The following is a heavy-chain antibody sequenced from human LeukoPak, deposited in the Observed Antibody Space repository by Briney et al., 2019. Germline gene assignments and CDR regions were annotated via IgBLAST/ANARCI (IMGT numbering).Heavy chain of an antibody. V-gene: IGHV4-59*08. CDR1: GGSISSYY. Sequence: SETLSLTCTVSGGSISSYYWSWIQQPPGKGLEWIGYIYYSGSTNYNPSLKSRVTISVDTSKNQFSLKLSSVTAADTAVYYCARHDRVWFGEVAFDIWGQGTMVTVSS. CDR3: ARHDRVWFGEVAFDI. CDR2: IYYSGST. J-gene: IGHJ3*02. D-gene: IGHD3-10*01.